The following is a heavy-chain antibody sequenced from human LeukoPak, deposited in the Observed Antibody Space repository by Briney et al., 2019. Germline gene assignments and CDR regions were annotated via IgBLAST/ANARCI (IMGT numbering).Heavy chain of an antibody. Sequence: ASVKVSCKASGYTFTSYYMHWVRQAPGQGLEWMGIINPSGGSTSYAQKFQGRVTMTRDTSTSTVYMELSSLGSEDTAVYYCARAFLGGSSSFWFDPWGQGTPVTVSS. J-gene: IGHJ5*02. V-gene: IGHV1-46*01. CDR1: GYTFTSYY. CDR2: INPSGGST. CDR3: ARAFLGGSSSFWFDP. D-gene: IGHD6-6*01.